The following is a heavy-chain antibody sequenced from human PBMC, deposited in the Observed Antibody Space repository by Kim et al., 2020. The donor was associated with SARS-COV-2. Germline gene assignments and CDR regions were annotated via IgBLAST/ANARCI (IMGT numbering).Heavy chain of an antibody. CDR2: IKQDGSQK. Sequence: GGSLRLSCAASGFSFNNYWMHWVRQAPGRGLEWVADIKQDGSQKFYGDSLRGRCTISRDNATISLYLEMNSLKVEDTAVYYCARALFHTPGGDYWGQGTLVTVSP. J-gene: IGHJ4*02. CDR3: ARALFHTPGGDY. V-gene: IGHV3-7*01. D-gene: IGHD2-15*01. CDR1: GFSFNNYW.